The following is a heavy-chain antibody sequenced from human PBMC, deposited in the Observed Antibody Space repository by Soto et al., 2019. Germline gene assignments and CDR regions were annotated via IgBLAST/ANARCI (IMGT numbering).Heavy chain of an antibody. J-gene: IGHJ5*02. CDR3: ARVVPAAIGRYWFDP. CDR2: IYYSGST. V-gene: IGHV4-31*03. Sequence: SETLSLTCSVSGGSISSGGYYWSWIRQHPGKGLEWIGYIYYSGSTYYNPSLKSRVTISVDTSKNQFSLKLSSVTAADTAVYYCARVVPAAIGRYWFDPWGQGTLVTVSS. D-gene: IGHD2-2*02. CDR1: GGSISSGGYY.